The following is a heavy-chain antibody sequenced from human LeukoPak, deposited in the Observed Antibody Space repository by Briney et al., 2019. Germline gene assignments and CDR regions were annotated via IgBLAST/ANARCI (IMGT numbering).Heavy chain of an antibody. D-gene: IGHD5-18*01. CDR1: GFTFSSYA. V-gene: IGHV3-23*01. CDR2: ISGSGGST. Sequence: GGSLRLYCAASGFTFSSYAMSWVRQAPGKGLEWVSAISGSGGSTYYADSVKGRFTISRDNSKNTLYLQMNSLRAEDTAVYYCAKASRGYSTSYYFDYWGQGTLVTVSS. CDR3: AKASRGYSTSYYFDY. J-gene: IGHJ4*02.